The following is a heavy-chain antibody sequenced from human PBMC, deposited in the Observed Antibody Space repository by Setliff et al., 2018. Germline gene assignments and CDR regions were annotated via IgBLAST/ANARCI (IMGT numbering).Heavy chain of an antibody. CDR1: GFTFSSYG. J-gene: IGHJ6*02. V-gene: IGHV3-30*02. D-gene: IGHD3-22*01. CDR3: ARDITMIVVVITTFGGMDV. Sequence: GGSLRLSCAASGFTFSSYGMHWVRQAPGKGLEWVAFIRYDGSNKYYADSVKGRFTISRDNSKNTLYLQMNSLRAEDTAVYYCARDITMIVVVITTFGGMDVWGQGTTVTVSS. CDR2: IRYDGSNK.